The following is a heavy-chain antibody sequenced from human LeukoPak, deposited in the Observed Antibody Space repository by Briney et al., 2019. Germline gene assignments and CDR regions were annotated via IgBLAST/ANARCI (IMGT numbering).Heavy chain of an antibody. CDR2: TRNKANSYTT. CDR1: GFTFSDHY. V-gene: IGHV3-72*01. Sequence: GGSLRLSCAASGFTFSDHYMDWARQAPGKGREWVGRTRNKANSYTTEYAASVKGRFTISRDDSKNSLYLQMNSLKTEDTAVYYCASTTGNYYDSSGYYQYYYYGMDVWGQGTTVTVSS. D-gene: IGHD3-22*01. J-gene: IGHJ6*02. CDR3: ASTTGNYYDSSGYYQYYYYGMDV.